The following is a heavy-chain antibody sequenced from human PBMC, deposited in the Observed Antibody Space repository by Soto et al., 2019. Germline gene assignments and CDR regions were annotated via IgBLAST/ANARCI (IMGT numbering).Heavy chain of an antibody. CDR3: AKEAVSGWYYFDY. V-gene: IGHV3-23*01. J-gene: IGHJ4*02. Sequence: PGGSLRHSWAASGFTFSSYAMIWVRQAPGKGLEWVSTISGSGGSTYYADSLKGRFTISRDNSKNTLFLQMSSQRAEDTAVYYCAKEAVSGWYYFDYWGLGTLVTVSS. CDR1: GFTFSSYA. CDR2: ISGSGGST. D-gene: IGHD6-19*01.